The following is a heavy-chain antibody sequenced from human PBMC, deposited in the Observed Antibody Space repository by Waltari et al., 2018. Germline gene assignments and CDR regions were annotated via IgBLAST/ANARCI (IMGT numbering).Heavy chain of an antibody. J-gene: IGHJ6*03. V-gene: IGHV4-34*01. CDR1: GGSFSGYY. CDR3: ARAVQGYYYYMDV. Sequence: QVQLQQWGAGLLKPSETLSLTGAVYGGSFSGYYWTGIRQPPGKGLEWIGEINHSGSTNYNPSLKSRVTISVDTSKNQFSLKLSSVTAADTAVYYCARAVQGYYYYMDVWGKGTTVTVSS. CDR2: INHSGST.